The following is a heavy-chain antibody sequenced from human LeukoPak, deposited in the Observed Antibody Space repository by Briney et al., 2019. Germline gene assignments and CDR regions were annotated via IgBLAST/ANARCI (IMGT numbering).Heavy chain of an antibody. V-gene: IGHV3-74*01. CDR1: GFTFSSYW. CDR3: ARGGLGDYGWFDP. Sequence: GGSLRLSCAASGFTFSSYWMHWVRQAPGKGLVWVSRINSDGSDTSYADSVKGRFTISRDNAKNTLYLQMNSLRAEDTAVYYCARGGLGDYGWFDPWGQGTLVTVSS. CDR2: INSDGSDT. D-gene: IGHD4-17*01. J-gene: IGHJ5*02.